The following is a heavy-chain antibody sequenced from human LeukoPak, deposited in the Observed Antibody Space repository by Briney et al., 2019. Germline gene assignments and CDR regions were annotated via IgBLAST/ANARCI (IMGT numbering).Heavy chain of an antibody. CDR3: ARDRTYYYDSSGLGYFDY. Sequence: PGGSLRLSCAASGFTFSSYAMHWVRQAPGKGLEWVAVISYDGSNKYYADSVKGRFTISRDNAKNSLYLQMNSLRAEDTAVYYCARDRTYYYDSSGLGYFDYWGQGTLVTVSS. D-gene: IGHD3-22*01. CDR1: GFTFSSYA. J-gene: IGHJ4*02. V-gene: IGHV3-30-3*01. CDR2: ISYDGSNK.